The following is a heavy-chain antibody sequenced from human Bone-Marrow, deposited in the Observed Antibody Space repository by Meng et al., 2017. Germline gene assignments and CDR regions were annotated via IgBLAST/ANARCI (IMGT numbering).Heavy chain of an antibody. CDR2: IWYDGSNK. D-gene: IGHD4-17*01. J-gene: IGHJ4*02. Sequence: GESLKISCAASGFTFSSYGMHWVRQAPGKGLEWVAVIWYDGSNKYYADSVKGRFTISRDNSKNTLYLQMNSLRAEDTAVYYCARVSYGDYAFDYWGQGTLVTVSS. CDR1: GFTFSSYG. CDR3: ARVSYGDYAFDY. V-gene: IGHV3-33*01.